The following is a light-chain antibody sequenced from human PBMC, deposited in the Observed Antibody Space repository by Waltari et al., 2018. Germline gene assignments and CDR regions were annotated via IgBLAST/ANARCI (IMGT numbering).Light chain of an antibody. Sequence: QSVLTQPPSVSAAPGQTVAISCSGSNSNIGRNYVSWYQQLPGTAPKLVIYDNHKRPSGIPDLFSGSKSDTSAPLDITGLQAGDEAHYYCGTWDTTLSVGVFGGGTKLTVL. CDR1: NSNIGRNY. V-gene: IGLV1-51*01. CDR2: DNH. J-gene: IGLJ3*02. CDR3: GTWDTTLSVGV.